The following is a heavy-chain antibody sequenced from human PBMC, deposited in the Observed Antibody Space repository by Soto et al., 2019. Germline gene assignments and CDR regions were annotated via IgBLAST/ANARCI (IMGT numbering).Heavy chain of an antibody. CDR2: VSASGGST. V-gene: IGHV3-23*01. D-gene: IGHD2-15*01. CDR1: GFSFNTYA. CDR3: AKTMGDCSGGSCYGAYSMDV. J-gene: IGHJ6*02. Sequence: GGSLRLSCAASGFSFNTYAMSWVRQARGKGPEWVSTVSASGGSTYSADSVKGRFTISRDNSKNTVHLQMNSLRAEDTAVYYCAKTMGDCSGGSCYGAYSMDVWGQGITVTVSS.